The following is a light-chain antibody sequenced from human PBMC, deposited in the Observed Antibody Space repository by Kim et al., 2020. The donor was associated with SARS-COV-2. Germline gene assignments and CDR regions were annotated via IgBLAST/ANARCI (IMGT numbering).Light chain of an antibody. Sequence: SAYVGDRVIITCRASQSIGTSLAWYQQKPGKAPKLLIYRASDLQTGVPSRFSGSGYGTVFTLTVSSLQPDDFATYYCQQYDTFLYSFGQGTKLEIK. CDR2: RAS. V-gene: IGKV1-5*03. CDR3: QQYDTFLYS. CDR1: QSIGTS. J-gene: IGKJ2*03.